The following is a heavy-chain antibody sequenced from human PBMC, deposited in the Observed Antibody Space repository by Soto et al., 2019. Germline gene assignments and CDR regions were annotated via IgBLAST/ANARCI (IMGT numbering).Heavy chain of an antibody. D-gene: IGHD2-15*01. V-gene: IGHV4-34*01. CDR2: INHSGST. CDR3: ARGLYCSGGSCTIFGY. Sequence: QVQLQQWGAGLLKPSETLSLTCAVYGGSFSGYYWSWIRQPPGKGLEWIGEINHSGSTNYNPSLTSRVTISVDSSKNQFSLELISVTAADTAVYYCARGLYCSGGSCTIFGYWGQGTLVTVSS. CDR1: GGSFSGYY. J-gene: IGHJ4*02.